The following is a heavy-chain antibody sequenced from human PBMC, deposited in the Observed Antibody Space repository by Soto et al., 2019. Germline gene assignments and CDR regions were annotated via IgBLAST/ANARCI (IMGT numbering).Heavy chain of an antibody. CDR2: IIPIFGTA. D-gene: IGHD2-15*01. V-gene: IGHV1-69*01. CDR3: ARVEPGMSGYCSGGSCYYFDY. Sequence: KVSCKASGGTFSSYAISWVRQAPGQGLEWMGGIIPIFGTANYAQKFQGRVTITADESTSTAYMELSSLRSEDTAVYYCARVEPGMSGYCSGGSCYYFDYWGQGTLVTVSS. CDR1: GGTFSSYA. J-gene: IGHJ4*02.